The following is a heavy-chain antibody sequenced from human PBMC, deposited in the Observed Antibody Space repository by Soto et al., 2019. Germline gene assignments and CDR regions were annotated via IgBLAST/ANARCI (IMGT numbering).Heavy chain of an antibody. J-gene: IGHJ4*02. CDR1: GGSINSGGYC. CDR3: SRGILV. Sequence: QVQLQESGPGLVKPSQTLSLTCTVSGGSINSGGYCWSWIRQHPGKGLEWIGCISYGGSTSYHASLKSRVTLSVDTAKNQCSLKLRSVTAADTARYYCSRGILVWAQGTLITVSS. V-gene: IGHV4-31*03. CDR2: ISYGGST. D-gene: IGHD5-18*01.